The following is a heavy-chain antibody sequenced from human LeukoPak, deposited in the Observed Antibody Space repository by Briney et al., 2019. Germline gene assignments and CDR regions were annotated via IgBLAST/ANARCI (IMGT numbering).Heavy chain of an antibody. D-gene: IGHD1-26*01. V-gene: IGHV4-34*01. CDR2: INHSGST. J-gene: IGHJ5*02. CDR3: AGALGA. CDR1: GGSFSGYY. Sequence: PSETLSLTCAVYGGSFSGYYWSWIRQPPGKGLEWIGEINHSGSTNYNPSLKSRVTISVDTSKNQFSLKLSSVTAADTAVYYCAGALGAWGQGTLVTVSS.